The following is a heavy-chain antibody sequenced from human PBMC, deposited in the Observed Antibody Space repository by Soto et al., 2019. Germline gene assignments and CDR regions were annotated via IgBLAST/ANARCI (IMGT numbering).Heavy chain of an antibody. J-gene: IGHJ4*02. Sequence: ASVKVSCKVSGYTLTELSMHWVRQAPGKGLEWMGGFDPEDGETIYAQKFQGRVTMTEDTPTDTAYMELSSLRSEDTAVYYCATTPPSSCSSTSCYLDDYWGQGTLVTVSS. CDR1: GYTLTELS. CDR2: FDPEDGET. D-gene: IGHD2-2*01. CDR3: ATTPPSSCSSTSCYLDDY. V-gene: IGHV1-24*01.